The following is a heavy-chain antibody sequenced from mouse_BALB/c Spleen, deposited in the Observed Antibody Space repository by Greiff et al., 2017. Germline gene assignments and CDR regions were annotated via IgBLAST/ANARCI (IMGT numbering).Heavy chain of an antibody. J-gene: IGHJ4*01. CDR2: ISSGGSYT. CDR1: GFTFSSYA. Sequence: EVQLVESGGGLVKPGGSLKLSCAASGFTFSSYAMSWVRQSPEKRLEWVAEISSGGSYTYYPDTVTGRFTISRDNAKNTLYLEMSSLRSEDTAMYYCARDMTLYAMDYWGQGTSVTVSS. D-gene: IGHD2-3*01. V-gene: IGHV5-9-4*01. CDR3: ARDMTLYAMDY.